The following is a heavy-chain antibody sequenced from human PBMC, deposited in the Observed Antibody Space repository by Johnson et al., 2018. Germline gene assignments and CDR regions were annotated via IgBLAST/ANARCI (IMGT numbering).Heavy chain of an antibody. CDR1: GFTFSSYG. V-gene: IGHV3-30*18. Sequence: VQLVESGGGVVQPGRSLRLSCAASGFTFSSYGMHWGRQAPGKGLEWVAGISYDGSNKYYVDSVKGRFTISRDNSKNTLFLQMNSLRVEDMAGYYCAKDPQYYYGSGLFYYYPGMDVWGQGTTVTFSS. CDR2: ISYDGSNK. CDR3: AKDPQYYYGSGLFYYYPGMDV. D-gene: IGHD3-10*01. J-gene: IGHJ6*02.